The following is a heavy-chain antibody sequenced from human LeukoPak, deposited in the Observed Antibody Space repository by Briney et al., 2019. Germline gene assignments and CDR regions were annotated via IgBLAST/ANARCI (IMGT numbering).Heavy chain of an antibody. D-gene: IGHD1-14*01. CDR3: TRLAAAGSGRWAPDY. Sequence: GGSLRLSCGASGFTFSSYSMNWVRQAPGKGLEWVSCISSSSSYIYYADSVKGRFTISRDNAKNSVYLQMNGLRTEDTAVYYCTRLAAAGSGRWAPDYWGQGTLVTVSS. CDR1: GFTFSSYS. J-gene: IGHJ4*02. CDR2: ISSSSSYI. V-gene: IGHV3-21*06.